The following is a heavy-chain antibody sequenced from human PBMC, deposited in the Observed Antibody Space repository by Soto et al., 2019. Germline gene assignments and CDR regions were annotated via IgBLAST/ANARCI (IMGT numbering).Heavy chain of an antibody. CDR3: ATLAAAGTSGLFDI. V-gene: IGHV4-39*01. D-gene: IGHD6-13*01. CDR1: GGSISSSSYY. Sequence: NPSETLSLTCTVSGGSISSSSYYWGWIRQPPGKGLEWIGSIYYSGSTYYNPSLKSRVTISVDTSKNQFSLKLSSVTAADTAVYYCATLAAAGTSGLFDIWGQGTMVTVSS. J-gene: IGHJ3*02. CDR2: IYYSGST.